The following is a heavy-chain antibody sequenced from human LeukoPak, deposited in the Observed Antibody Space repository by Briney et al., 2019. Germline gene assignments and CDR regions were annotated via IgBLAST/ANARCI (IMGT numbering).Heavy chain of an antibody. CDR2: IYYSGST. J-gene: IGHJ4*02. D-gene: IGHD1-26*01. V-gene: IGHV4-59*08. CDR3: ARLKEPRYYFDY. Sequence: PSETLSLTCTVSGGSISSYYWSWIRQPPRKGLEWIGYIYYSGSTNYNPSLKSRVTISVDTSKNQFSLKLSSVTDADTALYYCARLKEPRYYFDYWGQGTLVTVSS. CDR1: GGSISSYY.